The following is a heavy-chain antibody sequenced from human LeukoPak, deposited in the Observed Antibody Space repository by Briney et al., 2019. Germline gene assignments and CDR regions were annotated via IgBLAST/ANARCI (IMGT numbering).Heavy chain of an antibody. CDR3: ARPAGENYYYYYMDV. D-gene: IGHD6-25*01. V-gene: IGHV4-31*03. J-gene: IGHJ6*03. Sequence: SETLSLTCTVSGGSISSGGYYWSWIRQHPGKGLEWIGYIFYSGSTYYNPSLKSRVTISVDTSKNQFSLKLSSVTAADTAVYYCARPAGENYYYYYMDVWGKGTTVTVSS. CDR1: GGSISSGGYY. CDR2: IFYSGST.